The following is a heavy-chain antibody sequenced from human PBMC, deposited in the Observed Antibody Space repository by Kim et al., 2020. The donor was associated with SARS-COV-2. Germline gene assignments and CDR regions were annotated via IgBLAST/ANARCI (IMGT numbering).Heavy chain of an antibody. CDR3: ARDWHYYGSGSRTNDAFDI. J-gene: IGHJ3*02. D-gene: IGHD3-10*01. CDR1: GGSISSGDYY. V-gene: IGHV4-30-4*01. CDR2: IYYSGST. Sequence: SETLSLTCTVSGGSISSGDYYWSRIRQRPGKGLEWIGYIYYSGSTYYNPSIKSRVTIAVDTSKNQFSLKLSSVTAADTAVYYGARDWHYYGSGSRTNDAFDIWGQGTMVTVSS.